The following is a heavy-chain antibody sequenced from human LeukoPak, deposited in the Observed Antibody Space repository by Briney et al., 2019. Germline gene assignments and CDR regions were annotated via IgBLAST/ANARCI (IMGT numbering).Heavy chain of an antibody. D-gene: IGHD6-19*01. J-gene: IGHJ6*03. Sequence: SETLSLTCAVYGGSFSGYYWSWIRQPPGKGLEWIGEINHSGSTNYNPSLQSRVTISVDTSKNQFSLRLISVTAADTAVYYCARHTTGWSYYYYYYYMDVWGKGTTVTISS. CDR2: INHSGST. CDR1: GGSFSGYY. V-gene: IGHV4-34*01. CDR3: ARHTTGWSYYYYYYYMDV.